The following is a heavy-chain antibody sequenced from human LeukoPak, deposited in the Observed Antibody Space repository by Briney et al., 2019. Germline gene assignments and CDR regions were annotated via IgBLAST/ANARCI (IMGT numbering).Heavy chain of an antibody. CDR2: ISSSGSTI. J-gene: IGHJ5*02. CDR1: GFTFSSYA. D-gene: IGHD3-22*01. V-gene: IGHV3-48*04. CDR3: ARDDLDSYYYDSSGPSDH. Sequence: PGGSLRLSCATSGFTFSSYAMSWVRQAPGKGLEWVSYISSSGSTIYYADSVKGRFTISRDNAKNSPYLQMNSLRAEDTAVYSCARDDLDSYYYDSSGPSDHWGQGTLVTVSS.